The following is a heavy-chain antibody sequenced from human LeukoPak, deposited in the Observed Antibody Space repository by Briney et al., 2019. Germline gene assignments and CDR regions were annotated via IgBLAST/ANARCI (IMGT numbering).Heavy chain of an antibody. D-gene: IGHD2-15*01. CDR1: GGSISSSSYY. CDR3: ARTYCRGGSCHFDY. CDR2: IYYSGST. J-gene: IGHJ4*02. V-gene: IGHV4-39*01. Sequence: KPSETLSLTCTVSGGSISSSSYYWGWIRQPPGKGLEWIGSIYYSGSTYYNPSLKSRVTISVDTSKNQFSLKLSSVTAADTAVYYCARTYCRGGSCHFDYWGQGTLVTVSS.